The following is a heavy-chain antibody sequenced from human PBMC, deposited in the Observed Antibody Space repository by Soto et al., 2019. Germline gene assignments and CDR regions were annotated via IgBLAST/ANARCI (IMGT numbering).Heavy chain of an antibody. V-gene: IGHV1-69*02. Sequence: QVQLVQSGAEVKKPGSSVKVSCKASGGTFSSYTISWVRQAPGQGLEWMGRIIPILGIANYAQKFQGRVTITADKSTSTAYMELSSVRSEDTAVYYCAGGLGDGDYYGVNWFDPWGQGTLVTVSS. CDR1: GGTFSSYT. D-gene: IGHD3-22*01. CDR3: AGGLGDGDYYGVNWFDP. J-gene: IGHJ5*02. CDR2: IIPILGIA.